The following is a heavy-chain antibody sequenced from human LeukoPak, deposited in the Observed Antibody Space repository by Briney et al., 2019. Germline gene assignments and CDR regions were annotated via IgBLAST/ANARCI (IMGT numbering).Heavy chain of an antibody. CDR1: GVTFSSYA. J-gene: IGHJ4*02. V-gene: IGHV3-74*01. CDR3: ARGKYGGYFIDY. CDR2: IKPDGSDT. Sequence: GGSLRLSCAASGVTFSSYAMGWVRQAPGKGLVWVSRIKPDGSDTNYADSVKGRFTISRDNAKNTVYLQMNSLRAEDTAVYYCARGKYGGYFIDYWGQGTMVTVSS. D-gene: IGHD5-12*01.